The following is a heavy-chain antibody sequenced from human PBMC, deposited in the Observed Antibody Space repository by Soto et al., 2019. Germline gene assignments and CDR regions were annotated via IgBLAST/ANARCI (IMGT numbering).Heavy chain of an antibody. CDR1: GFTLSNYW. Sequence: SLRLSCAASGFTLSNYWMSWVRQVPGKGLEWVANIRQDGGDTYYVDSVNGRFTISRDNAKNSLYLQMNSLRGEDTAVYYCARDRVPSTGRFCHFDCWGQGALVTVSS. D-gene: IGHD1-1*01. CDR2: IRQDGGDT. V-gene: IGHV3-7*01. CDR3: ARDRVPSTGRFCHFDC. J-gene: IGHJ4*02.